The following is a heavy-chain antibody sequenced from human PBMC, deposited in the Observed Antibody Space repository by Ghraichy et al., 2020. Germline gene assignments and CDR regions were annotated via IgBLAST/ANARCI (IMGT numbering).Heavy chain of an antibody. J-gene: IGHJ6*02. CDR1: GASINSFS. D-gene: IGHD2-21*01. V-gene: IGHV4-4*08. CDR3: ARSNVVVPGALIGHHYSYYGLDV. CDR2: IESSGNT. Sequence: SETLSLICTVSGASINSFSWSWIRQSPGKGLEWIAEIESSGNTNYSPSLQSRGVVSVDTSKQQFSLRLYSVTAADTAIYYCARSNVVVPGALIGHHYSYYGLDVWGPGTTVTVSS.